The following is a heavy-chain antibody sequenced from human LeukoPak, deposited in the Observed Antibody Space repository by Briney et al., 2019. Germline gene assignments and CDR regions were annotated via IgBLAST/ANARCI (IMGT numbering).Heavy chain of an antibody. D-gene: IGHD1/OR15-1a*01. Sequence: SETLSLTCSISGGSISSGTYYWGWIRQPPGKGLEWIGSFGSSGSTYYNPSLKSRVSISVDTSKNQFSLKVTSVTATDTALYYCARHGERWEQLLSVWGQGTLVTVSS. V-gene: IGHV4-39*01. CDR2: FGSSGST. J-gene: IGHJ4*02. CDR3: ARHGERWEQLLSV. CDR1: GGSISSGTYY.